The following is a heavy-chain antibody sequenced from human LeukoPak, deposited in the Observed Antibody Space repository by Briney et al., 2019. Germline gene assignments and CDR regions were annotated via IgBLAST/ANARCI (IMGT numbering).Heavy chain of an antibody. CDR3: ARAYYYDSRIDP. D-gene: IGHD3-22*01. CDR1: SGSISSGDYY. V-gene: IGHV4-30-4*01. CDR2: MYYSGST. Sequence: MTSQTLSLTCTVSSGSISSGDYYWSWIRQPPGKGLEWIAYMYYSGSTYYNPSLKSRVTMSADTSKNQLSLKLSSVTAADTAVYYCARAYYYDSRIDPWGQGILVTVSS. J-gene: IGHJ5*02.